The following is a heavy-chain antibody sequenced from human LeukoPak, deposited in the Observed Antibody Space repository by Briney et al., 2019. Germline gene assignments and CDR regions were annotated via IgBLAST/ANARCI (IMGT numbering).Heavy chain of an antibody. CDR1: GFTFSSYS. J-gene: IGHJ4*02. D-gene: IGHD2-2*01. V-gene: IGHV3-23*01. CDR2: ISYSGSS. Sequence: GGSLRLSCAASGFTFSSYSMNWVRQAPGKGLEWVSSISYSGSSYADSVKGRFTISRDSSKNTLYLQMSSLRAEDTATYYCAKRGLGYCTTTNCLPFDSWGQGTLVTVSS. CDR3: AKRGLGYCTTTNCLPFDS.